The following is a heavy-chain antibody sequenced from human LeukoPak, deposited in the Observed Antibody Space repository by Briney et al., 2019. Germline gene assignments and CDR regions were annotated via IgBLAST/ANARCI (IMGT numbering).Heavy chain of an antibody. Sequence: PGGSLRLSCAASGFTFSSYWMSWVRQAPGKGLEWVANIKRDGSEKYYVDSVKGRFTISRDNAKNSLYLQMNSLRAEDTAVYYCARDGSGSYYRGAIDYWGQGTLVTVSS. J-gene: IGHJ4*02. CDR3: ARDGSGSYYRGAIDY. V-gene: IGHV3-7*01. CDR2: IKRDGSEK. CDR1: GFTFSSYW. D-gene: IGHD3-10*01.